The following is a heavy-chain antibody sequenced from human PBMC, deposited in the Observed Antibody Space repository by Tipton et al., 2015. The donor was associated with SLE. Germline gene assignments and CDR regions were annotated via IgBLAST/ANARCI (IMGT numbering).Heavy chain of an antibody. V-gene: IGHV4-59*01. J-gene: IGHJ6*03. CDR3: VKGQEVAATNYYYYMDV. CDR2: MSDSGDT. D-gene: IGHD6-19*01. Sequence: TLSLTCSVSGGSISDYSWSWIRQAPGKGPEWIGHMSDSGDTTYNPSLKSRVTISVDTSRSQISLRLNSVTAADTAIYYCVKGQEVAATNYYYYMDVWGKGTTVTVS. CDR1: GGSISDYS.